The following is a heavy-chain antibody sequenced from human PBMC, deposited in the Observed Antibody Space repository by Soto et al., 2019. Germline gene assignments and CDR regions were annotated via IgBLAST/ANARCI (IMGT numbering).Heavy chain of an antibody. J-gene: IGHJ6*02. Sequence: QVQLVQSGAEIKKTGSSVKVSCKASGGTFSNYAINWIRQAPGQGLEWMGGIIPMFGTTYYAQRFQGRVTITADESTSTAYMELRSLTSEDTAIFYCARDLAPVVRGVLSSGMDVWGQGTTVTVSS. D-gene: IGHD3-10*02. V-gene: IGHV1-69*01. CDR3: ARDLAPVVRGVLSSGMDV. CDR1: GGTFSNYA. CDR2: IIPMFGTT.